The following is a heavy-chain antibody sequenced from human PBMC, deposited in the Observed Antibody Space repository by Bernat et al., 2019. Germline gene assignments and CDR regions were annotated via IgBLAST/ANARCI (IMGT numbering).Heavy chain of an antibody. V-gene: IGHV3-74*01. CDR1: GFTFSSFW. CDR2: INSDGSST. D-gene: IGHD6-13*01. J-gene: IGHJ6*02. Sequence: EVQLVESGGGLVQPGGSLRLPCAASGFTFSSFWMPWVRQAPGKGLVWVSRINSDGSSTSYADSGKGRFTISRDNAKNTLYLQMNSLRAEDTAVYYCARAAGTIHFLTGAQDDYYGMDVWGQGTTVTVSS. CDR3: ARAAGTIHFLTGAQDDYYGMDV.